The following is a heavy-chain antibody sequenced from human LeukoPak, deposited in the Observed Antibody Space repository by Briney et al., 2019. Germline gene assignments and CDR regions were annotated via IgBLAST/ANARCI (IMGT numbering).Heavy chain of an antibody. CDR3: ARKTWIQLSNWFDP. D-gene: IGHD5-18*01. CDR1: GYSISSGYY. CDR2: IYHSGST. Sequence: SETLSLTCAVSGYSISSGYYWGCIRQPPGKGLEWIGSIYHSGSTYYNPSLKSRVTISVDTSKNQFSLQLSSVTAADPAVYYCARKTWIQLSNWFDPWGQGTLVIVSS. V-gene: IGHV4-38-2*01. J-gene: IGHJ5*02.